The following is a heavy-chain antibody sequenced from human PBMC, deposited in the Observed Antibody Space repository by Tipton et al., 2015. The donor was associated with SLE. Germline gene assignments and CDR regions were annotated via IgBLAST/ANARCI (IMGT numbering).Heavy chain of an antibody. D-gene: IGHD2-8*01. J-gene: IGHJ6*02. V-gene: IGHV3-23*03. CDR3: AKGSGVLTRGVDV. CDR1: GFTFGDYA. Sequence: GSLRLSCTASGFTFGDYAMTWFRQAPGKGLEWVSIFYGGERTSYADSVKGRFIISRDNSNNMLYLQMNNLRPEDTAVYYCAKGSGVLTRGVDVWGQGTMVTVSS. CDR2: FYGGERT.